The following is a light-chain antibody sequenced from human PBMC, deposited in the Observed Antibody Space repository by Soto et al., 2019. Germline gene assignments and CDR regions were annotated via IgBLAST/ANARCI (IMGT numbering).Light chain of an antibody. V-gene: IGKV1-8*01. CDR2: AAS. J-gene: IGKJ1*01. Sequence: AIRMTQSPSSFSASTGDRVTITCRASQGISSYLAWYQQKPGKAPKLMIYAASTLQSGVPSRFSGSGSGTDFALTIGCLQSEDFATYYCQQYYSLWTFGQGTKVEIK. CDR3: QQYYSLWT. CDR1: QGISSY.